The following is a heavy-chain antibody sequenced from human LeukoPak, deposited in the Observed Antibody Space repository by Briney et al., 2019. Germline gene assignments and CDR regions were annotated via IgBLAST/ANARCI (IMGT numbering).Heavy chain of an antibody. CDR2: INHSENT. V-gene: IGHV4-38-2*02. CDR3: ARHLRWRTSFSPFDY. J-gene: IGHJ4*02. Sequence: PSETLSLTCTISGYSISSGYYWSWIRQPLGKGLEWIGEINHSENTDYNPSLKSRVTISVDTSKNQLSLKLSSVTAADTAVYYCARHLRWRTSFSPFDYWGQGTLVTVSS. D-gene: IGHD3/OR15-3a*01. CDR1: GYSISSGYY.